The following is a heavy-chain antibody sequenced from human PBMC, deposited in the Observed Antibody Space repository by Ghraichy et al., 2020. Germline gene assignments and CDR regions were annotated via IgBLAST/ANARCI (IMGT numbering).Heavy chain of an antibody. CDR2: ISANEAT. Sequence: SETLSLTCAVSGASVSRDGYSWSWIRQPPGKGLEWIGSISANEATSYNPSLQSRITVSLAKWIRKEFSLTLQSVTAADTAIYFCSRLQGGLATKRFDPWGPGKMVTVSS. CDR3: SRLQGGLATKRFDP. V-gene: IGHV4-30-2*01. D-gene: IGHD3-16*01. CDR1: GASVSRDGYS. J-gene: IGHJ5*02.